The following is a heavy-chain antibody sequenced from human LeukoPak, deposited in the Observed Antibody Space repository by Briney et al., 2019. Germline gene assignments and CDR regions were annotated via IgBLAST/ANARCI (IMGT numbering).Heavy chain of an antibody. D-gene: IGHD6-13*01. CDR2: INHSGST. J-gene: IGHJ4*02. CDR3: AKDPGLYSSSWYGVGYFDY. CDR1: GGSFSGYY. Sequence: SETLSLTCAVYGGSFSGYYWSWIRQPPGKGLEWIGEINHSGSTNYNPSLKSRVTISVDTSKNQFSLKLSSVTAADTAVYYCAKDPGLYSSSWYGVGYFDYWGQGTLVTVSS. V-gene: IGHV4-34*01.